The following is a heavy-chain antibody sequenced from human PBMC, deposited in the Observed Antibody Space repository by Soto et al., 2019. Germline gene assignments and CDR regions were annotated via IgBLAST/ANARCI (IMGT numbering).Heavy chain of an antibody. Sequence: VKVSCKASGYTFTSYAMHWVRQAPGQRLEWMGWINAGNGNTKYSQKFQGRVTITRDTSASTAYMELSSLRSEDTAVYYCARVLRVATIDFDYWGQGTLVTVSS. CDR1: GYTFTSYA. CDR2: INAGNGNT. V-gene: IGHV1-3*01. D-gene: IGHD5-12*01. CDR3: ARVLRVATIDFDY. J-gene: IGHJ4*02.